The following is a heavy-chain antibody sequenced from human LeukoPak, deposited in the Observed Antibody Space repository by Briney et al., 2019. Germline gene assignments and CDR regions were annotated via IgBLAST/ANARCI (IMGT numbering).Heavy chain of an antibody. D-gene: IGHD2-21*02. V-gene: IGHV4-59*08. Sequence: PSETLSLTCTVSGASISSYYWSWIRQTPGKGLEWIGYIYYSGSTKYNPSVKSRVTISVDTSKNHVSLKLSSVTAADTAVYYYARHQVTTSGFDIWGQGTLVTVSS. CDR3: ARHQVTTSGFDI. J-gene: IGHJ3*02. CDR1: GASISSYY. CDR2: IYYSGST.